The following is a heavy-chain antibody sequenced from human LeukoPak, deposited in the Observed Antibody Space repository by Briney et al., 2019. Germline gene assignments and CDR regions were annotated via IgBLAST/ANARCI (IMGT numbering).Heavy chain of an antibody. CDR2: ISSDGSKN. CDR3: AKDRPYDSSGYYYFDY. J-gene: IGHJ4*02. V-gene: IGHV3-30*18. CDR1: GFTFSNYG. D-gene: IGHD3-22*01. Sequence: GGSLRLSCAASGFTFSNYGMHWVRQTPGKGLEWVALISSDGSKNIYADSVKGRFTISRDNSKNTVYLQMNSLRAEDTAVYYCAKDRPYDSSGYYYFDYWGQGTLVTVSS.